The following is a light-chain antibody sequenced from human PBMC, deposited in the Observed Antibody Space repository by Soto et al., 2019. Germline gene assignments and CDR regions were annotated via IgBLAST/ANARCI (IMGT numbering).Light chain of an antibody. CDR1: QSLVYRDGDTY. CDR2: KVS. CDR3: MQGTHWPPS. Sequence: DVVMTQSPLSLPVTLGQPASISCRSSQSLVYRDGDTYVNWCQQRPGQSPRRLIYKVSNRDSGVPDRFSGSGSGTDFTLKISRVESEDVGVYYCMQGTHWPPSFGQGTKVEIK. J-gene: IGKJ1*01. V-gene: IGKV2-30*01.